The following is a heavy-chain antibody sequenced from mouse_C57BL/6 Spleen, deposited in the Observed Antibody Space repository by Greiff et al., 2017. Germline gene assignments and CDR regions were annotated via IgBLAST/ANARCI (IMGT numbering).Heavy chain of an antibody. CDR2: INPSTGGT. CDR1: GYSFTGYY. CDR3: ARLDYYGSSRDAMDY. D-gene: IGHD1-1*01. Sequence: VQLQQSGPELVKPGASVKISCKASGYSFTGYYMNWVKQSPEKSLEWIGEINPSTGGTTYNQKFKAKATLTVDKSSSTAYMQLKSLTSEDSAVYYCARLDYYGSSRDAMDYWGQGTSVTVSS. V-gene: IGHV1-42*01. J-gene: IGHJ4*01.